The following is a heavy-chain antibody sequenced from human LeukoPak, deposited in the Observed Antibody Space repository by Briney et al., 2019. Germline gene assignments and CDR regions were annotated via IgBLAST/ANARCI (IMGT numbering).Heavy chain of an antibody. CDR1: GFILSDHY. Sequence: PGGSLRLSCAASGFILSDHYIDWVRQAPGKGLEWVAVISYDGSNKYYADSVKGRFTISRDNSKNTLYLQMNSLRAEDTAVYYCATGSGYYGDYIWRLDYWGQGTLVTVSS. CDR3: ATGSGYYGDYIWRLDY. V-gene: IGHV3-30*03. CDR2: ISYDGSNK. D-gene: IGHD4-17*01. J-gene: IGHJ4*02.